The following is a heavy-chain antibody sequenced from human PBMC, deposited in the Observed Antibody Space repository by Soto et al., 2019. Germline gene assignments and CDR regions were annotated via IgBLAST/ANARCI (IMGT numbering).Heavy chain of an antibody. CDR1: GGSISSSSYY. Sequence: SETLSLTCTVSGGSISSSSYYWGWIRQPPGKGLEWIGSIYYSGSTYYNPSLKSRVTISVDTSKNQFSLKLSSVTAADTAVYYCASLRRGDYYYYYMDVWGKGTTVTVSS. J-gene: IGHJ6*03. V-gene: IGHV4-39*01. D-gene: IGHD3-10*01. CDR2: IYYSGST. CDR3: ASLRRGDYYYYYMDV.